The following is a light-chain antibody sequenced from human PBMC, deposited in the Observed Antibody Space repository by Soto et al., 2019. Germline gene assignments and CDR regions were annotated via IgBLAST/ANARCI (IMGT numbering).Light chain of an antibody. V-gene: IGLV1-47*01. CDR2: KNN. CDR1: SSNIGSNY. J-gene: IGLJ3*02. Sequence: QAVVTQPPSASGTPGRRVTISCSGSSSNIGSNYVYWYQQLPGTTPKLLIYKNNQRPSGVPDRFSGSKSGTSASLAISGLRSEDEADYYCAAWDDSLSGSFGGGTKLTVL. CDR3: AAWDDSLSGS.